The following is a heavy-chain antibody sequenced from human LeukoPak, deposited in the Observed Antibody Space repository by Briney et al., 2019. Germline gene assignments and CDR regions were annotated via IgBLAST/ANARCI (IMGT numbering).Heavy chain of an antibody. CDR1: GFTFSSYA. CDR3: ARDRGYSYPPPLDY. CDR2: IWYDGSNK. J-gene: IGHJ4*02. V-gene: IGHV3-33*08. D-gene: IGHD5-18*01. Sequence: GGSLRLSCAASGFTFSSYAMSWVRQAPGKGLEWVALIWYDGSNKYYADSVKGRFTISRDNSHNTLYLQMNSLRAEDTAVYYWARDRGYSYPPPLDYGARGPRVPVPS.